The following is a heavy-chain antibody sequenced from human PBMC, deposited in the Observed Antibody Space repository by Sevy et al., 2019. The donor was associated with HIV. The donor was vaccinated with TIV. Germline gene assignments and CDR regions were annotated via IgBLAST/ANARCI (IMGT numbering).Heavy chain of an antibody. Sequence: GGSLRLSCAASGFTFSDYFMGWVRKAPGKGLEWIANINQDGSQKNYVDSVKGRFTITRDNAKNLFSLQMNSLRVDDTAVYYCARELWPGDYWGQGTLVTVS. CDR3: ARELWPGDY. V-gene: IGHV3-7*01. CDR1: GFTFSDYF. D-gene: IGHD2-21*01. CDR2: INQDGSQK. J-gene: IGHJ4*02.